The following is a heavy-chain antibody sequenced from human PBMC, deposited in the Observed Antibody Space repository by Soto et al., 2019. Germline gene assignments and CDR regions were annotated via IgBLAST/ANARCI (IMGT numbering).Heavy chain of an antibody. V-gene: IGHV6-1*01. CDR2: TYYRSKWYN. CDR3: ARELCYYDFWSGYLGRTSPLKWKNWFDP. Sequence: SPTLSRTYAISGDSVSRNSAAWNWIRQSPSRGLEWLGRTYYRSKWYNDYAVSVKSRITINPDTSKNQSSLQLNSVTREDTAVYYCARELCYYDFWSGYLGRTSPLKWKNWFDPWGEGTLVTVSS. J-gene: IGHJ5*02. CDR1: GDSVSRNSAA. D-gene: IGHD3-3*01.